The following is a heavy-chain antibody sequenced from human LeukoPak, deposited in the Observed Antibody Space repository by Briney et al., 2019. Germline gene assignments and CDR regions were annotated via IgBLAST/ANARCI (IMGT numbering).Heavy chain of an antibody. Sequence: SETLSLTCAVYGGSFSGYYWSWIRQPPGKGLEWIGEINHSGSTNYNPSLKSRVTISVDTSKNQFSLKLSSVTAADTAVYYCARATGEQWLVGHFDYWGQGTLVTVSS. J-gene: IGHJ4*02. CDR1: GGSFSGYY. CDR3: ARATGEQWLVGHFDY. CDR2: INHSGST. D-gene: IGHD6-19*01. V-gene: IGHV4-34*01.